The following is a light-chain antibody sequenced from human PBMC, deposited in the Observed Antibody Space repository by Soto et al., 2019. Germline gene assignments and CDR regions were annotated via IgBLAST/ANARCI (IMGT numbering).Light chain of an antibody. CDR2: RAS. Sequence: DIQMTQSPSSLSASVGDRVTITCRASQSISTWLSWFQQKPGKAPKLLIYRASSIERGAPPRFSGTGSGREFPLPTSSMQPADFATYYCQQYDDYPWTFGQGTKVDIK. J-gene: IGKJ1*01. CDR3: QQYDDYPWT. V-gene: IGKV1-5*03. CDR1: QSISTW.